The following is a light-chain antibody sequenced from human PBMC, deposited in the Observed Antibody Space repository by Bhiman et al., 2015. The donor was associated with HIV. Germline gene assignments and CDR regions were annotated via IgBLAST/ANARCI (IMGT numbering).Light chain of an antibody. J-gene: IGLJ1*01. CDR3: SSYAGHNIYV. CDR2: DVS. V-gene: IGLV2-14*03. CDR1: SSDVGGYNY. Sequence: QSALTQPASVSGSPGQSITISCTGTSSDVGGYNYVSWYLQHPGKAPKLMIYDVSNRPSGVSNRFSGSKSGNTASLTISGLQADDEADYYCSSYAGHNIYVFGTGTKVTVL.